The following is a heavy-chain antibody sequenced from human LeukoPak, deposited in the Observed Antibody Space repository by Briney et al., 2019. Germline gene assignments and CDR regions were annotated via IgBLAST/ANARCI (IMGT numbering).Heavy chain of an antibody. D-gene: IGHD5-18*01. V-gene: IGHV3-30*07. Sequence: GGSLRLSCAASGFTFSTFAMVWVRQAPGKGLEGVSLVSFDGTNKFYADSVKGRFTIPRDNSKNTLYLQMNSLRAEDTAVYYCARNPRGYSYGYFYGFDYWGQGTLVTVSS. CDR1: GFTFSTFA. CDR3: ARNPRGYSYGYFYGFDY. CDR2: VSFDGTNK. J-gene: IGHJ4*02.